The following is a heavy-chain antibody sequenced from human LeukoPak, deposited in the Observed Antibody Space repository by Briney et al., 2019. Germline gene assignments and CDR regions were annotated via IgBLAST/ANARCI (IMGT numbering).Heavy chain of an antibody. CDR1: GYTFTGYY. CDR3: ARVYRGSYYYFDY. V-gene: IGHV1-2*02. J-gene: IGHJ4*02. D-gene: IGHD1-26*01. Sequence: ASVKVSCKASGYTFTGYYMHWVRQAPGQGLEWMGWINPNSGGTNYAQKFQGRVTMTRDTSISTAYMELSRLRSDDTAVYYCARVYRGSYYYFDYWGQGTLVTVSS. CDR2: INPNSGGT.